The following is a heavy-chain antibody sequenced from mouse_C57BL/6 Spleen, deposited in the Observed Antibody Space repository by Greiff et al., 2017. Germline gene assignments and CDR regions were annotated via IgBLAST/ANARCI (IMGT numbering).Heavy chain of an antibody. J-gene: IGHJ2*01. V-gene: IGHV1-69*01. D-gene: IGHD1-1*01. CDR1: GYTFTSYW. CDR2: IDPSDSYT. CDR3: ARAYGSQLRYFDY. Sequence: VQLQQPGAELVMPGASVKLSCKASGYTFTSYWMHWVKQRPGQGLEWIGEIDPSDSYTNYNQKFKGKSTLTVDKSSSTAYMQLSSLTSEDSAVYYCARAYGSQLRYFDYWGQGTTLTVSS.